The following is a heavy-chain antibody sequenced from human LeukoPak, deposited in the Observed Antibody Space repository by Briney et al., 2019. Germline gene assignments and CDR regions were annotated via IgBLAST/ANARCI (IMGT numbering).Heavy chain of an antibody. D-gene: IGHD6-6*01. CDR3: ARHRAYSSSSPSDY. Sequence: PSETLSLTCSVSGGSISSLYWSWIRQPPGKGLEWIGYIYYTGSTNYNPSLKSRVTMFVDMSKNQFSLRLSSVTAADTAVYYCARHRAYSSSSPSDYWGQGTLVTVSS. V-gene: IGHV4-59*08. J-gene: IGHJ4*02. CDR2: IYYTGST. CDR1: GGSISSLY.